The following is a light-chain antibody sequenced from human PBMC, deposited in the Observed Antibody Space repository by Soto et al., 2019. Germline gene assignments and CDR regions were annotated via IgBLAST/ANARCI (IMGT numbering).Light chain of an antibody. CDR2: EVT. Sequence: QSVLTQPPSASGSPGQSVTISCTGTSSDVGGYTYVSWYQQHPGKAPKLMIYEVTKRPSGVPDRFFGSRSGNTASLTISGLQAEDEGDYCCSSYAGNYIFVFGTGTKLTVL. V-gene: IGLV2-8*01. CDR3: SSYAGNYIFV. J-gene: IGLJ1*01. CDR1: SSDVGGYTY.